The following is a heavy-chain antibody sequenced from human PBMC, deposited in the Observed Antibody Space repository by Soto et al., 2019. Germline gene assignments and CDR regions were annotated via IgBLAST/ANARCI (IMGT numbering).Heavy chain of an antibody. D-gene: IGHD2-2*01. CDR2: ISAYNGNT. Sequence: ASVKVSCKASGYTFTSYGISWVRQAPGQGLEWMGWISAYNGNTNYAQKLQGRITMTADASTGTVFMELNSLRSDDTAVYYCAALYASGVEFWGQGTMVTVSS. V-gene: IGHV1-18*01. CDR1: GYTFTSYG. CDR3: AALYASGVEF. J-gene: IGHJ4*01.